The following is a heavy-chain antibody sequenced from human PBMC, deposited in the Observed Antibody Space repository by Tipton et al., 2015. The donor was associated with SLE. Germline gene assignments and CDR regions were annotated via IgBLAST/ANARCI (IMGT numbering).Heavy chain of an antibody. J-gene: IGHJ4*02. Sequence: LRLSCTVSGGSISSYYWSWIRQPPGKGLEWIGYIYTSRSTNYNPSLKSRVTIPVDTSKNQFSLKLSSVTAADTAVYYCARKLKAYYFDYWGQGTLVTVSS. CDR2: IYTSRST. V-gene: IGHV4-4*08. CDR1: GGSISSYY. CDR3: ARKLKAYYFDY.